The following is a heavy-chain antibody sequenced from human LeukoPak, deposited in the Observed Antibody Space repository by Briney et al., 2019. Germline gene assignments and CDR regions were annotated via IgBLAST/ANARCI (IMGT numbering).Heavy chain of an antibody. CDR2: VSYRGGT. CDR1: GDSVSSSGYY. CDR3: ARDSRYCSGGNCHLRFDY. J-gene: IGHJ4*02. V-gene: IGHV4-39*07. Sequence: SETLSLTCSVSGDSVSSSGYYWGWIRQPPGKGLEWIGSVSYRGGTYYNPSLKTRVTISVDTSKNQFSLRLSSVTAADTAVYFCARDSRYCSGGNCHLRFDYWGQGILVTVSS. D-gene: IGHD2-15*01.